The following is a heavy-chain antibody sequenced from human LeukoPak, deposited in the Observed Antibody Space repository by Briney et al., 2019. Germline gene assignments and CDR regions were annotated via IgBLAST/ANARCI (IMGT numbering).Heavy chain of an antibody. CDR2: IYSGGST. V-gene: IGHV3-53*01. CDR1: GFTVSSNY. J-gene: IGHJ4*02. CDR3: VRSAFHAGSGNYYDY. D-gene: IGHD3-22*01. Sequence: GGSLRLSCAASGFTVSSNYMSWVRQAPGKGLEWVSVIYSGGSTYYADSVKGRFTISRDNAENTLYLQMNSLRVEDTAVYYCVRSAFHAGSGNYYDYWGQGTLVTVSS.